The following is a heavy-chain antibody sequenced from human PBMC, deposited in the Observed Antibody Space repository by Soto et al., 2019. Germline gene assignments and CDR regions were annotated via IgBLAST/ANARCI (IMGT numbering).Heavy chain of an antibody. J-gene: IGHJ6*02. CDR2: IIPVFGTP. CDR3: ARSDATKRVVTTYYGLDV. V-gene: IGHV1-69*12. Sequence: QVQVVQSGAEVKKPGSSVKVSCKASGGSFNNYGISWVRQAPGQGLEGMGGIIPVFGTPHYAQKYQDRVTITADESTSTVYMEVSSLTSEDTAVYYCARSDATKRVVTTYYGLDVWGQGTTVTGSS. CDR1: GGSFNNYG. D-gene: IGHD3-22*01.